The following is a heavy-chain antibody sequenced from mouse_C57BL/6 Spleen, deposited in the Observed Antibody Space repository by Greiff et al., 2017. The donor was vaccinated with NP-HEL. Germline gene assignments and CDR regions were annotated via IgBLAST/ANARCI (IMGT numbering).Heavy chain of an antibody. CDR2: IDPNSGGT. J-gene: IGHJ2*01. CDR1: GYTFTSYW. D-gene: IGHD1-1*01. V-gene: IGHV1-72*01. CDR3: AREFITTVVGDY. Sequence: QVQLQPGAELVKPGASVKLSCKASGYTFTSYWMHWVKQRPGRGLVWIGRIDPNSGGTKYNEKFKSKATLTVDKPSSTAYMQLSSLTSEDSAVYYCAREFITTVVGDYWGQGTTLTVSS.